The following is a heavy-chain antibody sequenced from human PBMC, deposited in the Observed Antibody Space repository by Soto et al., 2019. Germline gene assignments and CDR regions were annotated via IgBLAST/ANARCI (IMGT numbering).Heavy chain of an antibody. CDR2: IFYSGST. J-gene: IGHJ6*03. CDR1: GGSISSYY. CDR3: ARQGYDRDYYYYYYMDV. D-gene: IGHD3-9*01. V-gene: IGHV4-59*08. Sequence: SETLSLTCTVSGGSISSYYWSWIRQPPGKGLEWIGYIFYSGSTNYNPSLKSRVTISIDTSKNQFSLKLSSVTAADTAVYYCARQGYDRDYYYYYYMDVWGKGTTVTVSS.